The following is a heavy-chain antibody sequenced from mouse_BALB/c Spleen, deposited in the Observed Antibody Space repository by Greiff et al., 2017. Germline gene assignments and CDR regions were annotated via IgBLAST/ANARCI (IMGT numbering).Heavy chain of an antibody. CDR3: ARTGGLYGKGAWFAY. V-gene: IGHV14-3*02. D-gene: IGHD2-10*02. CDR2: IDPANGNT. Sequence: VQLKESGAELVKPGASVKLSCTASGFNIKDTYMHWVKQRPEQGLEWIGRIDPANGNTKYDPKFQGKATITADTSSNTAYLQLSSLTSEDTAVYYCARTGGLYGKGAWFAYWGQGTLVTVSA. J-gene: IGHJ3*01. CDR1: GFNIKDTY.